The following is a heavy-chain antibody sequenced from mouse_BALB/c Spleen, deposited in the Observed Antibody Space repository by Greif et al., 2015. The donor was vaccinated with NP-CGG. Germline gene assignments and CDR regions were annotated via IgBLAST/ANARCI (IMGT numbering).Heavy chain of an antibody. D-gene: IGHD2-14*01. CDR2: ISTYYGDA. CDR3: AGRGYDDAMDY. V-gene: IGHV1S137*01. Sequence: VQLQQSGAELVRPGVSVKISCKGSGYTFTDYAMHWVKQSHAKSLEWIGVISTYYGDASYNQKFKGKATMTVDKSSSTAYMELARLTSEDSAIYYCAGRGYDDAMDYWGQGTSVTVSS. CDR1: GYTFTDYA. J-gene: IGHJ4*01.